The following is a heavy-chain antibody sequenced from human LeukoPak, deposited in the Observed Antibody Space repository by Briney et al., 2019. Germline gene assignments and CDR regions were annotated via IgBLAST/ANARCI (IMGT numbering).Heavy chain of an antibody. CDR1: GYTFTSYG. CDR3: ARDSDSGSYYYNGMDV. V-gene: IGHV1-18*01. D-gene: IGHD1-26*01. CDR2: ISAYNGNT. J-gene: IGHJ6*02. Sequence: ASVKVSCKASGYTFTSYGISWVRQAPGQGLEWMGWISAYNGNTNYAQKLQGRVTMTTDTSTSTAYMELRSLRSDDTAVYYCARDSDSGSYYYNGMDVWGQGTTVTVSS.